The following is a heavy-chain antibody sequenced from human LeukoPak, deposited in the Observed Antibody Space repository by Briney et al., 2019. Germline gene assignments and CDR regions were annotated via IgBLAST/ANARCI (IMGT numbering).Heavy chain of an antibody. CDR1: GGSFSGYY. CDR2: INHSGST. D-gene: IGHD6-13*01. Sequence: SSETLSLTCAVYGGSFSGYYWSWIRQPPGKGLEWIGEINHSGSTNYNPSLKSRVTISVDTSKNQFSLKLSSVTAADTAVYYCARSSVSSWYLRRGVWFDPWGQGTLVTVSS. V-gene: IGHV4-34*01. CDR3: ARSSVSSWYLRRGVWFDP. J-gene: IGHJ5*02.